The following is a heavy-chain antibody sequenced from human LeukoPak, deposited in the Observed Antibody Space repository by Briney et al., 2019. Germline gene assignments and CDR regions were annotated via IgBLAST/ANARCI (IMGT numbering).Heavy chain of an antibody. D-gene: IGHD2-2*01. CDR3: ARGVGYCSSTSCYWWFDP. CDR1: GFTFSSYW. J-gene: IGHJ5*02. Sequence: GGSLRLSCAASGFTFSSYWMHWVRHARGKGVVWVSRINSDGSSTSYADSVKGRFTISRDNAKNTLYLQMNSLRAEYTAVYYCARGVGYCSSTSCYWWFDPWGQGTLVTVSS. CDR2: INSDGSST. V-gene: IGHV3-74*01.